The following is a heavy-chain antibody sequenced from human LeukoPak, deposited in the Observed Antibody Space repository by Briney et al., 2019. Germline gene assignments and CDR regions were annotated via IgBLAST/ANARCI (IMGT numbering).Heavy chain of an antibody. CDR2: IDSSATTT. CDR3: ASAHGGSGYDRPFDY. D-gene: IGHD5-12*01. Sequence: GGSLRLSCTASRLYFSTYDMHWVRQVPGKGLEWISYIDSSATTTYYAGSVQGRFTISRDNAKNSLYLQMRSLRVEDTAFYYCASAHGGSGYDRPFDYWGQGTLVTVSS. J-gene: IGHJ4*02. V-gene: IGHV3-48*03. CDR1: RLYFSTYD.